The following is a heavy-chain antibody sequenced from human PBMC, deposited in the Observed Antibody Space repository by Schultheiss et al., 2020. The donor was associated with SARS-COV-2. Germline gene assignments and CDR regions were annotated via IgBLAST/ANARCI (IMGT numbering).Heavy chain of an antibody. CDR1: GFTFDDYG. CDR3: AREMGHFDY. D-gene: IGHD3-16*01. Sequence: GESLKISCAASGFTFDDYGMSWVRQAPGKGLEWVANIKADGSDKYYADSVKGRFTISRDNSKNTLYLQMNSLRAEDTAVYYCAREMGHFDYWGQGTLVTVSS. V-gene: IGHV3-7*01. J-gene: IGHJ4*02. CDR2: IKADGSDK.